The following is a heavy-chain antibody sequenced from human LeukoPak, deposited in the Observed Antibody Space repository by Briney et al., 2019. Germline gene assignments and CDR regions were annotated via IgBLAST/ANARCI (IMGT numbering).Heavy chain of an antibody. V-gene: IGHV3-20*04. CDR2: INWNGGST. Sequence: GGSLRLSCAASGFTFDDYGMSWVRQAPGKGLEWVSGINWNGGSTGYADSVKDRFTISRDNAKNSLYLQMNSLRAEDTALYYCARGRGTSIAAAGTGYWGQGTLVTVSS. CDR1: GFTFDDYG. CDR3: ARGRGTSIAAAGTGY. D-gene: IGHD6-13*01. J-gene: IGHJ4*02.